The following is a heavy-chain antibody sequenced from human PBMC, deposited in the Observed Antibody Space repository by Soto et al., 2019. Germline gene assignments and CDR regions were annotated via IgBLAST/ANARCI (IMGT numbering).Heavy chain of an antibody. D-gene: IGHD2-21*02. J-gene: IGHJ5*02. CDR1: GGSISSGGDS. CDR3: ARSNRKAYCGGDCYHRRWFDP. Sequence: SETMSLTCAVSGGSISSGGDSWSWIRQPPGKGLEWIGYIYHSGSTYYNPSLKSRVTISVDRSKNQFSLKLSSVTAADTAVYYCARSNRKAYCGGDCYHRRWFDPWGQGTLVTVSS. CDR2: IYHSGST. V-gene: IGHV4-30-2*01.